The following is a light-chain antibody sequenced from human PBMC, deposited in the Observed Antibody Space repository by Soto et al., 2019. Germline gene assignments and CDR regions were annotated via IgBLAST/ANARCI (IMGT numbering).Light chain of an antibody. Sequence: EIVLTQSPATLSLSAGERATLSCRASQSVVTYLAWYQHKPGQAPRLLIYDASNRATGIPARFGGSGSGTDFTLSISSLEPEDFAVYYCQQRSTWPLTFGGGTKVEIK. V-gene: IGKV3-11*01. CDR2: DAS. J-gene: IGKJ4*01. CDR3: QQRSTWPLT. CDR1: QSVVTY.